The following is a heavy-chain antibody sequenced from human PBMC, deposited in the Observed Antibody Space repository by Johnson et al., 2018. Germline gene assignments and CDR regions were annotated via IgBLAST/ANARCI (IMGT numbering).Heavy chain of an antibody. CDR2: ISYDGSNK. D-gene: IGHD6-13*01. CDR3: AREEGIAAAGVLQH. CDR1: GFTFSSYA. Sequence: VQLVESGGGVVQPGRSLRLSCAASGFTFSSYAMHWVRQAPGKGLEWVAVISYDGSNKYYADSVTGRFTISRDNSKNTLSLQMNSLRAEDTAVYYCAREEGIAAAGVLQHWGQGTLVTVSS. J-gene: IGHJ1*01. V-gene: IGHV3-30-3*01.